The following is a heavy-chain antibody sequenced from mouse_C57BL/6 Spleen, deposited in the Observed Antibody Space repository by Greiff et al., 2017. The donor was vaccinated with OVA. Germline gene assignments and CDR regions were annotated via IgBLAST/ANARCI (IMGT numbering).Heavy chain of an antibody. J-gene: IGHJ2*01. Sequence: EVQRVESGGGLVQPGGSLSLSCAASGFTFTDYYMSWVRQPPGKALEWLGFIRNKANGYTTEYSASVKGRFTISRDNSQSILYLQMNALRAEDSATYYCARSPSAGTGFDYWGQGTTLTVSS. CDR2: IRNKANGYTT. CDR3: ARSPSAGTGFDY. CDR1: GFTFTDYY. D-gene: IGHD4-1*01. V-gene: IGHV7-3*01.